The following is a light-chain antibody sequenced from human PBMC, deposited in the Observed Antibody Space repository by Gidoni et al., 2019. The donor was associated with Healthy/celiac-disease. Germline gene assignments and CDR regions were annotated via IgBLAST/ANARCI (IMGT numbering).Light chain of an antibody. Sequence: EIVLTQSPGTLSLSPGERATLSCRASQSVSSSYLAWYQQKPGHAPRLLIYGASSRATGIPARFSGSGSGTDFTLTISRLLPEDFAVYYYQQYGSSPRTFGQGTKVEIK. CDR2: GAS. CDR1: QSVSSSY. J-gene: IGKJ1*01. V-gene: IGKV3-20*01. CDR3: QQYGSSPRT.